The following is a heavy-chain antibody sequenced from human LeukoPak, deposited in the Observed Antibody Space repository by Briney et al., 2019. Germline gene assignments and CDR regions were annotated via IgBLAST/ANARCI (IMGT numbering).Heavy chain of an antibody. J-gene: IGHJ4*02. Sequence: ASVKVSCKASGYTFTKSDYMHWVRQAPGQGLEWMGIINPSDGTTFYAQKFRGRVTMTRDTSTNTVYMELGSLRSEDTAVFYCARGPTDMDFDYWGQGSLVTVSS. CDR2: INPSDGTT. CDR1: GYTFTKSDY. CDR3: ARGPTDMDFDY. V-gene: IGHV1-46*01.